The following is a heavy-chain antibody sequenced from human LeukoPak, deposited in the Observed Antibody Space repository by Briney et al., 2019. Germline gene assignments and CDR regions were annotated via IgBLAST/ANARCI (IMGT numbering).Heavy chain of an antibody. J-gene: IGHJ3*02. D-gene: IGHD4-17*01. Sequence: GGSLRLSCAASGFTFSSYDMHWVRQATGKGLEWVSAIGTAGDTYYPGSVKGRFTISRENAKNSLYLQMNSLRAGDTAVYYCARDPNGDYIGAFDMWGPGTMVTVSS. CDR3: ARDPNGDYIGAFDM. V-gene: IGHV3-13*01. CDR1: GFTFSSYD. CDR2: IGTAGDT.